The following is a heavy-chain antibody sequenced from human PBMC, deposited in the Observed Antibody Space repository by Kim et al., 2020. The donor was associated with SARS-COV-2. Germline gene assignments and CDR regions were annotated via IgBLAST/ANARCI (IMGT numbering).Heavy chain of an antibody. D-gene: IGHD2-8*01. CDR3: MRSHGLY. CDR2: MNIRGRT. J-gene: IGHJ4*02. Sequence: SETLSLTCTVSGGSISGGPYYWGWIRQPPGKGLEWIGNMNIRGRTLDNPSLKSRVTMSLDTSNNQFSLKLNSVTAADTAVYYGMRSHGLYWGQGMLVTVS. CDR1: GGSISGGPYY. V-gene: IGHV4-39*07.